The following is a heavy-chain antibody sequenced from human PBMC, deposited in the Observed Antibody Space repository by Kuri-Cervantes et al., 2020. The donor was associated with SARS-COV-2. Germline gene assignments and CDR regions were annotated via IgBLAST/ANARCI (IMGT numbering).Heavy chain of an antibody. D-gene: IGHD4-17*01. CDR2: IWYDGSNK. V-gene: IGHV3-33*08. Sequence: GGSLRLSCAASGFTFSSYGMHWVRQAPGKGLEWVAVIWYDGSNKYYADSVKGRFTISRDNSKNTLYLQMNSLRAEDTAVYYCARAHYGDYVAYIYWGQGTLVTVSS. CDR1: GFTFSSYG. J-gene: IGHJ4*02. CDR3: ARAHYGDYVAYIY.